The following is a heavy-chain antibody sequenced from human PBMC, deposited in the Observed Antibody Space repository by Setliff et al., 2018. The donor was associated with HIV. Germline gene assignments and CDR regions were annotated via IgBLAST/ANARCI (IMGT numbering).Heavy chain of an antibody. V-gene: IGHV1-69*13. CDR2: IIPMLGTA. CDR1: GGTFSSYG. CDR3: ALKGAYDILTGFPN. J-gene: IGHJ4*02. D-gene: IGHD3-9*01. Sequence: SVKVSCKASGGTFSSYGINWVRQAPGQGLEWMGGIIPMLGTANYAQKFQGRVTITADESTSTAYMELSSLRSEDTAVYYCALKGAYDILTGFPNWGQGTLVTVSS.